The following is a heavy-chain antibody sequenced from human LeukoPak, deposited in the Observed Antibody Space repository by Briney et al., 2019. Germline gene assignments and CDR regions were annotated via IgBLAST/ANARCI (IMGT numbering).Heavy chain of an antibody. V-gene: IGHV3-74*01. CDR3: ARSNYDSTTFYYHLDL. Sequence: GGSLRLSCAASGFTFSSYWMHWVRQAPGKGPVWVSRVDVHGQGTAYADSVKGRFTISRNNAKNTLSLQMNSLSAEDTAVYYCARSNYDSTTFYYHLDLWGQGTLVTVSS. D-gene: IGHD2/OR15-2a*01. J-gene: IGHJ5*02. CDR1: GFTFSSYW. CDR2: VDVHGQGT.